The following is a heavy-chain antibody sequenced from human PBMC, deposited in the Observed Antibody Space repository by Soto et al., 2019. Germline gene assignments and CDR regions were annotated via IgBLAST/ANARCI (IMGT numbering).Heavy chain of an antibody. CDR1: GFTFSSYS. D-gene: IGHD1-26*01. V-gene: IGHV3-21*01. CDR3: ARDPGSGSHRYRYFDY. CDR2: ISSSSSYI. Sequence: EVQLVESGGGLVKPGGALRLSCAASGFTFSSYSMNWVRQDPGKGLAWVSSISSSSSYIYYADSVKGRFTISRDNAKNSLYLQRNSLRAEDTAVYYCARDPGSGSHRYRYFDYWGQGTLVTVSS. J-gene: IGHJ4*02.